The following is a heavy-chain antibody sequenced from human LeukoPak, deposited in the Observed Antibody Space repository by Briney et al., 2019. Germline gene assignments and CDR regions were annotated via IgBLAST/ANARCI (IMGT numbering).Heavy chain of an antibody. CDR1: GGTFSSYA. J-gene: IGHJ4*02. CDR3: AREEGGSYYDY. Sequence: SVKVSCKASGGTFSSYAISWVRQAPGQGLEWMGRIIPILGIANYAQKFQGRVTITADKSTSTAYMELSSLRSEDTAVYYCAREEGGSYYDYWGQGTLVTVSS. V-gene: IGHV1-69*04. CDR2: IIPILGIA. D-gene: IGHD1-26*01.